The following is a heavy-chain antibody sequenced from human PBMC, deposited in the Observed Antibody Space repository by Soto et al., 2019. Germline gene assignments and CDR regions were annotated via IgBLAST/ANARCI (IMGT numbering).Heavy chain of an antibody. Sequence: QVQLQESGPGLVKPSQTLSLTCTVSGGSISSGDYYWSWIRQPPGKGLEWIGYINYSGSTYYNPSLKSRVTISVDTSKNQFSLKLSSVTAADTAVYYCARDGGYDSSGYSHYYYGMDVWGQGTTVTVSS. D-gene: IGHD3-22*01. CDR1: GGSISSGDYY. J-gene: IGHJ6*02. V-gene: IGHV4-30-4*01. CDR2: INYSGST. CDR3: ARDGGYDSSGYSHYYYGMDV.